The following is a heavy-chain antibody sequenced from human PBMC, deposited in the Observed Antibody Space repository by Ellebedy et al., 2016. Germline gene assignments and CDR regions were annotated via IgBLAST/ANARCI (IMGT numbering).Heavy chain of an antibody. Sequence: SETLSLTXTVSGGSISSSSYYWGWIRQPPGKGLEWIGSIYYSGSTYYNPSLKSRVTISVDTSKNQFSLKLSSVTAADTAVYYCARVLVAGTYYYYYYMDVWGKGTTVTVSS. J-gene: IGHJ6*03. CDR2: IYYSGST. CDR1: GGSISSSSYY. V-gene: IGHV4-39*01. CDR3: ARVLVAGTYYYYYYMDV. D-gene: IGHD6-19*01.